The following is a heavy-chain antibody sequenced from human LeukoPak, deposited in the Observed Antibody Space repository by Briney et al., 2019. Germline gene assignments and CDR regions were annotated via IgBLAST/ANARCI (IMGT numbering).Heavy chain of an antibody. CDR1: GGSIDSRSYY. D-gene: IGHD2-21*02. Sequence: SETLSLTCTVSGGSIDSRSYYWSWIRQPPGKGLEWIGEINHSGSTNYNPSLKSRVTISVDTSKNQFSLKLSSVTAADTAVYYCAGAYCGGGCYLQPPVYWGQGTLVTVSS. CDR2: INHSGST. CDR3: AGAYCGGGCYLQPPVY. J-gene: IGHJ4*02. V-gene: IGHV4-39*07.